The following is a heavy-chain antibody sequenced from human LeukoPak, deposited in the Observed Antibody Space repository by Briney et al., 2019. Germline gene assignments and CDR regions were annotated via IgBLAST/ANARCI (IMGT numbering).Heavy chain of an antibody. V-gene: IGHV4-34*01. J-gene: IGHJ5*02. CDR1: GGSFSGYY. CDR2: INHSGST. D-gene: IGHD3-10*01. CDR3: ARGLYGSGSYYMAPNWFDP. Sequence: SSETLSLTCAVYGGSFSGYYWSRIRQPPGKGLEWIGEINHSGSTNYNPSLKSRVTISVDTSKNQFSLKLSSVTAADTAVYYCARGLYGSGSYYMAPNWFDPWGQGTLVTVSS.